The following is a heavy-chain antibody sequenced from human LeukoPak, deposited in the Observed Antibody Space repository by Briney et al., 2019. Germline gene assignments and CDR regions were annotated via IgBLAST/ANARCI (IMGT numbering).Heavy chain of an antibody. D-gene: IGHD6-6*01. CDR3: ARDLPDRLVLVYYYYMDV. CDR1: GFTFSSYE. CDR2: ISSSGSTI. V-gene: IGHV3-48*03. J-gene: IGHJ6*03. Sequence: GGSLRLSCAASGFTFSSYEMNWVRQVPGKGLEWVSYISSSGSTIYYADSVKGRFTISRDNAKNSLYLQMNSLRAEDTAVYYCARDLPDRLVLVYYYYMDVWGKGTTVTVSS.